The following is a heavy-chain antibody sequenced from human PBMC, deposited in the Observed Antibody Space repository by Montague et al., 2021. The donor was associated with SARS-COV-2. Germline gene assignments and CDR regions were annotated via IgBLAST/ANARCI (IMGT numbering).Heavy chain of an antibody. CDR2: IYYSGST. V-gene: IGHV4-39*01. CDR3: ARHGKTRIAMIVVVIGYFDF. D-gene: IGHD3-22*01. Sequence: SETLSLTCTLSGGSISSSSYYWGWIRQPPGKGLEWIGSIYYSGSTYYNPSLKSRVTIPVDTSKNQFSLKLSSVTAADTAVYYCARHGKTRIAMIVVVIGYFDFWGQGTLVTVSS. CDR1: GGSISSSSYY. J-gene: IGHJ4*02.